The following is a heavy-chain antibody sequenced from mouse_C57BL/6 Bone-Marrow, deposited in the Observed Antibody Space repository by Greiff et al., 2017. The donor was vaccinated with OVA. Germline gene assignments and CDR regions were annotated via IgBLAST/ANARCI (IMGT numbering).Heavy chain of an antibody. J-gene: IGHJ1*03. CDR2: ISNGGGST. CDR3: ARHDGATVVGYFDV. Sequence: EVQLVESGGGLVQPGGSLKLSCAASGFTFSDYYMYWVRQTPEKRLEWVAYISNGGGSTYYPDTVKGRFTISRDNAKNTLYLQMSRLKSEDTAMYYCARHDGATVVGYFDVWGTGTTVTVSS. D-gene: IGHD1-1*01. V-gene: IGHV5-12*01. CDR1: GFTFSDYY.